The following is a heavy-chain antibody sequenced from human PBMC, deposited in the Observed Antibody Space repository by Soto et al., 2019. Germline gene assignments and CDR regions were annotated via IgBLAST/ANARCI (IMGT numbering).Heavy chain of an antibody. CDR2: ISYDGNNK. Sequence: QVQLVESGGGVVQPGRSLRLSCAASGFTFKSYGMHWVRQAPGKGLEWVAVISYDGNNKYYADSVKGRFTISRDIPKNTLYLQLNSLRAEDTAVYYCAKEGLYKTLDYWGQGTLATVSS. V-gene: IGHV3-30*18. CDR3: AKEGLYKTLDY. D-gene: IGHD1-1*01. J-gene: IGHJ4*02. CDR1: GFTFKSYG.